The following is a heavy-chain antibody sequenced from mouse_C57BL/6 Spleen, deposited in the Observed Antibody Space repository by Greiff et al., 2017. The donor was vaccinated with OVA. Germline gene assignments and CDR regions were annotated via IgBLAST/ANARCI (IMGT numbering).Heavy chain of an antibody. J-gene: IGHJ3*01. CDR1: GFSLTSYG. CDR2: IWSVGGT. CDR3: ASGYYDDVLAY. D-gene: IGHD2-4*01. Sequence: VQLVESGPGLVAPSQCLSITCTVSGFSLTSYGVTWVRQSPGKGLEWLGVIWSVGGTNYNSARKSRLSISKDNSKSQVFLKMNSLQTDDTAMYYCASGYYDDVLAYWGQGTLVTVSA. V-gene: IGHV2-6*01.